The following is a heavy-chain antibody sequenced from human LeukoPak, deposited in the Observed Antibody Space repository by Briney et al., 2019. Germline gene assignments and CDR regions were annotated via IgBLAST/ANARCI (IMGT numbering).Heavy chain of an antibody. CDR2: ISYDGSNK. Sequence: GGSLRLSCAASGFTFSSYAMHWVRQAPGKGLEWVAVISYDGSNKYYADSVKGRFTISRDNSKNTLYLQMNSLRAEDTAVYYCARVGGVVVTAIYYFDYWGQGTLVTVSS. V-gene: IGHV3-30*04. D-gene: IGHD2-21*02. J-gene: IGHJ4*02. CDR3: ARVGGVVVTAIYYFDY. CDR1: GFTFSSYA.